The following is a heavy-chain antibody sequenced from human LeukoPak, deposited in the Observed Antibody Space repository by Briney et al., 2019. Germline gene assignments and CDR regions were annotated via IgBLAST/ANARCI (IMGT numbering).Heavy chain of an antibody. J-gene: IGHJ4*02. D-gene: IGHD2-21*02. V-gene: IGHV1-46*01. Sequence: GASVKVSCKASGYTFTSYYMHWVRQAPGQGLEWMGIINPSGGSTSYAQKFQGRVTMTRDMSTSTVYMELSSLRSEDTAVYYCASKPLGGDCYNWGQGTLVTVSS. CDR2: INPSGGST. CDR1: GYTFTSYY. CDR3: ASKPLGGDCYN.